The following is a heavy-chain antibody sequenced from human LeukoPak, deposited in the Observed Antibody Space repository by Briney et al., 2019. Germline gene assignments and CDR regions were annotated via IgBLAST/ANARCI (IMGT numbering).Heavy chain of an antibody. J-gene: IGHJ4*02. D-gene: IGHD6-13*01. CDR1: GGSFSGYY. V-gene: IGHV4-34*01. Sequence: SETLSLTCAVYGGSFSGYYWSWIRQPPGKGLEWIGEINHSGSTNHNPSLKSRVTISVDTSKNQFSLKLSSVTAADTAVYYCARGLQPLYYFDYWGQGTLVTVSS. CDR2: INHSGST. CDR3: ARGLQPLYYFDY.